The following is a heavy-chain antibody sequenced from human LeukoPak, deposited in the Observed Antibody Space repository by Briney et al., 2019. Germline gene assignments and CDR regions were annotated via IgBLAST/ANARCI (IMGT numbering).Heavy chain of an antibody. D-gene: IGHD2-2*01. CDR2: IHPTVGDT. CDR3: ARADSVPAGDYHYWYMDV. V-gene: IGHV1-46*01. Sequence: GASVKVSCKASGYTLTSYYLHWVRQAPGQGLEWMGIIHPTVGDTTYAQKFQGRVTMTRDMSTGTVYMDLSSLRSDDTAVYYCARADSVPAGDYHYWYMDVWGKGTTVTVSS. J-gene: IGHJ6*03. CDR1: GYTLTSYY.